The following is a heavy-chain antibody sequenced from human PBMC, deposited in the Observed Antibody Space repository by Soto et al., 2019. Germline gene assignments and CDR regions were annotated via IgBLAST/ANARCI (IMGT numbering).Heavy chain of an antibody. CDR3: ARDPERLGWLDP. J-gene: IGHJ5*02. CDR1: GGSISSYY. CDR2: IYYSGST. Sequence: SLTCTVSGGSISSYYWSWIRQPPGKGLEWIGYIYYSGSTNYNPSLKSRVTISVDTSKNQFSLKLSSVTAADTAVYYCARDPERLGWLDPWGQGTLVTVSS. D-gene: IGHD1-1*01. V-gene: IGHV4-59*01.